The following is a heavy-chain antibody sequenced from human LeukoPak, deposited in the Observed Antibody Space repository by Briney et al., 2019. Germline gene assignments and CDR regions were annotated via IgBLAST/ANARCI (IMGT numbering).Heavy chain of an antibody. D-gene: IGHD3-16*01. J-gene: IGHJ5*02. Sequence: ASVKVSCKASGYTFAAYFIHWVRQAPGQGLEWMGRINPNGGDTNYAQKFQGKVTMTRDTSISTAYMELSRLRSDDTAVYYCARLPQLYDYDHWGQGTLVTVSS. CDR1: GYTFAAYF. CDR2: INPNGGDT. V-gene: IGHV1-2*06. CDR3: ARLPQLYDYDH.